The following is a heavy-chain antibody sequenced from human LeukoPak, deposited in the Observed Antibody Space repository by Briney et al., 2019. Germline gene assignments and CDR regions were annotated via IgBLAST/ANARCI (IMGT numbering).Heavy chain of an antibody. CDR1: GYTFIDNY. J-gene: IGHJ6*03. CDR3: AREAASFGTSLGYMDV. D-gene: IGHD2-15*01. Sequence: ASVKVSCKASGYTFIDNYIHWVRQAPAQGLEWMGVINPHNGGTKYALKFQPRVTMTSDTSTTPVYMEVTRLRSDDTAVFPCAREAASFGTSLGYMDVWGKGTPVTVSS. V-gene: IGHV1-2*02. CDR2: INPHNGGT.